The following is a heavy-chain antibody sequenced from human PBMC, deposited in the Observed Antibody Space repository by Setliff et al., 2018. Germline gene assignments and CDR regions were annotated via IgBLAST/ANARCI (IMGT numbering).Heavy chain of an antibody. CDR2: IDLYNAGT. CDR3: AMSSWPGRPNDFDL. V-gene: IGHV1-18*01. Sequence: ASGRSPARASGSPFNTYDINWVRQAPGQGLEWLGRIDLYNAGTTYAEKMETKVTMTVDTSSNIGYMELRSLTSDDTGIYFCAMSSWPGRPNDFDLWGQGTEVTVSS. D-gene: IGHD6-6*01. CDR1: GSPFNTYD. J-gene: IGHJ3*01.